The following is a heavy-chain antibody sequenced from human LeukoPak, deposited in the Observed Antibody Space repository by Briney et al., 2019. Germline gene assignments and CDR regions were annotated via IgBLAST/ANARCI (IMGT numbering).Heavy chain of an antibody. CDR1: GFTFTCCG. D-gene: IGHD1-7*01. V-gene: IGHV3-23*01. CDR3: AKRRGLELLYYYYMDV. Sequence: GGSLRLSCAASGFTFTCCGMTWVRQAPGKGLEWVSGISGSGGRTYYADSVQGRFTISRDNSKNTLYLQMHSLRAEDTAVYYCAKRRGLELLYYYYMDVWGKGTTVTVSS. CDR2: ISGSGGRT. J-gene: IGHJ6*03.